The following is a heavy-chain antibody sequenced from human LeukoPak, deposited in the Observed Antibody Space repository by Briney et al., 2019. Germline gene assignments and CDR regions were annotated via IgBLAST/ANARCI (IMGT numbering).Heavy chain of an antibody. CDR3: ARENGGEDY. J-gene: IGHJ4*02. CDR2: INPSGGDT. D-gene: IGHD2-21*01. CDR1: GYTCTRYY. V-gene: IGHV1-46*01. Sequence: TSGKVSCKASGYTCTRYYMHWVRQAPGEGLEWMGMINPSGGDTTYAQKLQGRVTMTRDTYTSTVYMELSSLRSEDTAVYYCARENGGEDYWGQGTLVTVSS.